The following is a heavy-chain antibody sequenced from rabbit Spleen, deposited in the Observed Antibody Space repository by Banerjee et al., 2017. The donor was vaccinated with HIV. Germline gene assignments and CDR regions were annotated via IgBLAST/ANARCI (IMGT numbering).Heavy chain of an antibody. V-gene: IGHV1S40*01. J-gene: IGHJ6*01. CDR2: IDSGSSGFS. D-gene: IGHD8-1*01. CDR1: GVSFSSNYY. Sequence: QSLEESGGDLVKPGASLTLTCTASGVSFSSNYYMGWVRQAPGKGLMWIACIDSGSSGFSYFASWAKGRFTISKTSSTTVTLQMTSLTAADTATYFCARDSDSSFSSYGMDLWGPGTLVTVS. CDR3: ARDSDSSFSSYGMDL.